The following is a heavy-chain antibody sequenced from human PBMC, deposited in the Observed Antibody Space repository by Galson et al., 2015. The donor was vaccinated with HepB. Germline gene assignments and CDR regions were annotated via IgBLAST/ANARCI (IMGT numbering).Heavy chain of an antibody. CDR1: GYTFTSYD. J-gene: IGHJ4*02. Sequence: SVKVSCKASGYTFTSYDINWVRQATGQGLEWMGWMNPNSGNTGYAQRFQGRVTMTRNTSISTAYMELSSLRSEDTAVYYCARGVPSGYPGWSDYWGQGTLVTVSS. D-gene: IGHD5-12*01. V-gene: IGHV1-8*01. CDR2: MNPNSGNT. CDR3: ARGVPSGYPGWSDY.